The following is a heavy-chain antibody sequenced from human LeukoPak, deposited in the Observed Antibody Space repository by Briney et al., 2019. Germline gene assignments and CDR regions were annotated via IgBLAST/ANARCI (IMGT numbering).Heavy chain of an antibody. J-gene: IGHJ4*02. CDR1: GFTFSSYG. V-gene: IGHV3-48*04. CDR3: ARGRGAAVYFDY. CDR2: ISSSGSTI. D-gene: IGHD6-13*01. Sequence: GGSLRLSCAASGFTFSSYGMHWVRQAPGKGLEWVSYISSSGSTIYYADSVKGRFTISRDNAKNSLYLQMNSLRAEDTAVYYCARGRGAAVYFDYWGQGTLVTVSS.